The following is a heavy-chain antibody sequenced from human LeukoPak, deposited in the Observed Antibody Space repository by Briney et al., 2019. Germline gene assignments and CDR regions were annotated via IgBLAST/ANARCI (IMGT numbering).Heavy chain of an antibody. CDR1: GFTFSSYS. J-gene: IGHJ4*02. V-gene: IGHV3-21*01. CDR3: ARDEGGSSWYRGSDSDY. D-gene: IGHD6-13*01. Sequence: GGSLRLSCAASGFTFSSYSMNWVRQAPGKGLEWVSSISSSSSYIYYADSVKGRFTISRDNAKNSLYLQMSSLRAEDTAVYYCARDEGGSSWYRGSDSDYWGQGTLVTVSS. CDR2: ISSSSSYI.